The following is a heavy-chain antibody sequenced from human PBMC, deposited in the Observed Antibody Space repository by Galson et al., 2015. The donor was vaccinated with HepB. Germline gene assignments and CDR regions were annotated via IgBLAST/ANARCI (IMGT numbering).Heavy chain of an antibody. Sequence: SVKVSCKASGYTFTSYGISWVRQAPGQGLEWMGWISAYNGNTNYAQKLQGRVTMTTDTSTSTAYMELRSLRSDDTAVYYCARDHPIYYDILTSYYYYGMDVWGQGTTVTVSS. D-gene: IGHD3-9*01. CDR3: ARDHPIYYDILTSYYYYGMDV. CDR2: ISAYNGNT. J-gene: IGHJ6*02. V-gene: IGHV1-18*01. CDR1: GYTFTSYG.